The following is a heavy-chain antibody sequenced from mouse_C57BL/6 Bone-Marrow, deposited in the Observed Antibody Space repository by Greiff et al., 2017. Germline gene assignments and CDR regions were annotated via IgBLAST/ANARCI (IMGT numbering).Heavy chain of an antibody. CDR2: IYPGNGDT. D-gene: IGHD1-1*01. V-gene: IGHV1-12*01. Sequence: QVQLKESGAELVRPGASVKMSCKASGYTFTSYNMHWVKQTPRQGLEWIGAIYPGNGDTSYNQKFKGKATLTVDKSSSTAYMQLSSLTSEDSAVYFCARSDYGSSYDAMDYWGQGTSVTVSS. CDR1: GYTFTSYN. J-gene: IGHJ4*01. CDR3: ARSDYGSSYDAMDY.